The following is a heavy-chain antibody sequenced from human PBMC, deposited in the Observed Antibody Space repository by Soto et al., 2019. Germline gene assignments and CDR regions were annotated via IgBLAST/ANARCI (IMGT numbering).Heavy chain of an antibody. CDR3: AKDRLMLTMVVVGAFDF. D-gene: IGHD3-22*01. Sequence: GGFLRLSCAASGFSFNNHAMTWVRQAPGKGLEWVSGISGSGSTTHYADSVKGRFTISRDNSKDTLYLQMNSLRADDTAVYFCAKDRLMLTMVVVGAFDFWGLGTMVTVSS. CDR1: GFSFNNHA. J-gene: IGHJ3*01. CDR2: ISGSGSTT. V-gene: IGHV3-23*01.